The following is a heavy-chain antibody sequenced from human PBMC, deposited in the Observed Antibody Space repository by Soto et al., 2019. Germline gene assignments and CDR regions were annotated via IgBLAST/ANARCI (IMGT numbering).Heavy chain of an antibody. J-gene: IGHJ4*02. Sequence: PSETLSLTCAVYGGSFSGYYWSWIRQPPGRGLEWIGYIYNSGSPNYNPSLKSRVTMSVDTSKNQFSLKLSSVTAADTAVYYCARRVVGAHFASWGPGTLVTVSS. D-gene: IGHD1-26*01. CDR3: ARRVVGAHFAS. V-gene: IGHV4-59*08. CDR1: GGSFSGYY. CDR2: IYNSGSP.